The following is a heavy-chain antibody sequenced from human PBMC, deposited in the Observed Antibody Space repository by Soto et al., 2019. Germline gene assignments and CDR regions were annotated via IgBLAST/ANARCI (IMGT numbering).Heavy chain of an antibody. D-gene: IGHD6-6*01. J-gene: IGHJ5*02. V-gene: IGHV1-2*02. Sequence: ASVKVSCKASGYTFTNYGFSWLRQAPGQGLEWMGWINAHSGGTEYAQKFQGRVTLTRDTSIATAYLTLTSLTSDDTALYYCAKDLTRQLAYWLDPWGQGTQVTVSS. CDR3: AKDLTRQLAYWLDP. CDR1: GYTFTNYG. CDR2: INAHSGGT.